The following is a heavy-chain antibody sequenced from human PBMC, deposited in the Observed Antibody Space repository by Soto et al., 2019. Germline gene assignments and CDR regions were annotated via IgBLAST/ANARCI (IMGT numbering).Heavy chain of an antibody. CDR3: AIVLDYGSGSYSRYGMDV. CDR2: VSHPFRTS. CDR1: GVSFNNNG. V-gene: IGHV1-69*01. Sequence: QVQLVQSGAEVKKPGSSVKVSCKTSGVSFNNNGIGWVRQAPGHGLEWMGGVSHPFRTSNYARKFQGRISITADSSTGTVNMELSSLTSEATAQYYCAIVLDYGSGSYSRYGMDVWGQGTTVTVSS. D-gene: IGHD3-10*01. J-gene: IGHJ6*02.